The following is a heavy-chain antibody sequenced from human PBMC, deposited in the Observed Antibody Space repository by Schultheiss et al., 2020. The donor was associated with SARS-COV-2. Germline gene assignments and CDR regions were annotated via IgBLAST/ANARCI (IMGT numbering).Heavy chain of an antibody. CDR3: GRVINGMDV. Sequence: ASVKVSCKASGGTFSSYAISWVRQATGQGLEWMGRINPNSGGTNYAQKLQGRVTMTTDTSTSTAYMELRSLRSDDTAVYYCGRVINGMDVWGQGTMVTVSS. J-gene: IGHJ6*02. CDR2: INPNSGGT. CDR1: GGTFSSYA. D-gene: IGHD3-16*01. V-gene: IGHV1-18*01.